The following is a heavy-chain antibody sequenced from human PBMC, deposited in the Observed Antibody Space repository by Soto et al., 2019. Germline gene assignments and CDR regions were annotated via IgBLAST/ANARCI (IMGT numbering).Heavy chain of an antibody. J-gene: IGHJ3*02. Sequence: SETLSLTCTVSNGSISSISYYWGWIRQPPGKGLEWIGSIYYSGSTYYNASLKSRVTISVDTSKNQFSLRLSSVTAADTAVYYCARSPRSFYDAFDIWGQGTMVTVSS. V-gene: IGHV4-39*01. CDR2: IYYSGST. CDR3: ARSPRSFYDAFDI. D-gene: IGHD3-16*02. CDR1: NGSISSISYY.